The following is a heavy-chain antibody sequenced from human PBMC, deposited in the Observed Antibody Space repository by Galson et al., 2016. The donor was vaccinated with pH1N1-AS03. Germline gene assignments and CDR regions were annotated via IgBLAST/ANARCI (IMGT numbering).Heavy chain of an antibody. V-gene: IGHV4-38-2*01. Sequence: ETLSLTCGVSNYSINSGYYWGWIRQPPGKGLEWIGSIHHGGSTYYTPSLKSQVSFSVDTSKNQFSLKLSSVTAADTAVCYCARMSAANFDYWGQGTLVTVS. CDR3: ARMSAANFDY. CDR1: NYSINSGYY. D-gene: IGHD2-2*01. J-gene: IGHJ4*02. CDR2: IHHGGST.